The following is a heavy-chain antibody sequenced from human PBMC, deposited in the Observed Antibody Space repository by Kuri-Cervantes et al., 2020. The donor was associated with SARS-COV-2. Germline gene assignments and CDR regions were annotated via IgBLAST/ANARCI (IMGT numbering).Heavy chain of an antibody. CDR2: IYYSGST. V-gene: IGHV4-61*05. D-gene: IGHD6-19*01. J-gene: IGHJ4*02. CDR1: GGSISSSSYY. Sequence: GSLRLSCTVSGGSISSSSYYWGWIRQPPGKGREWTGYIYYSGSTNYNPSLKSRVTISVDTSKNQFSLKLSSVTAADTDVYYCARVRQWLGGYYFDYWGQGTLVTVSS. CDR3: ARVRQWLGGYYFDY.